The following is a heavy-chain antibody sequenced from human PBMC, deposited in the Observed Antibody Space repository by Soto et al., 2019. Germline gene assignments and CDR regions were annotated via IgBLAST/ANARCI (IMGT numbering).Heavy chain of an antibody. D-gene: IGHD6-19*01. CDR3: AKVLPAVAGGFDY. Sequence: EVQLLESGGGLVQPGGSLRLSCAASGFTFSIYAMSWVRQAPGKGLEWVSAIANSGGRTYYADSVKGRFTISRDNSKNTLYLQMNSLRAEDTAVYYCAKVLPAVAGGFDYWGQGTLVTVSS. CDR1: GFTFSIYA. J-gene: IGHJ4*02. CDR2: IANSGGRT. V-gene: IGHV3-23*01.